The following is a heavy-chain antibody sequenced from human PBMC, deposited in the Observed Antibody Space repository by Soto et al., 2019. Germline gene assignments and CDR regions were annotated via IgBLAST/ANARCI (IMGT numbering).Heavy chain of an antibody. CDR2: ISGSGGTT. D-gene: IGHD2-21*01. Sequence: EVQLLESGGGLEQSGGSLRLSCAGSGFTFSSYDMTWVRQAPGRGLEWVSFISGSGGTTNYADSVKGRFTISRDNSKNMLYLQMNNLRAEDTAVYYCAKDRDYFDSRTYCDDWGQGTLVTVSS. J-gene: IGHJ4*02. CDR3: AKDRDYFDSRTYCDD. CDR1: GFTFSSYD. V-gene: IGHV3-23*01.